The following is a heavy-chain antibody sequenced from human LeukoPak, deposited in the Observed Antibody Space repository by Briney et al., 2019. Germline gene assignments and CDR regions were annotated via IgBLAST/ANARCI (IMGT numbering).Heavy chain of an antibody. J-gene: IGHJ5*02. CDR1: GGSISSGGYS. Sequence: PSETLSLTCAVSGGSISSGGYSWSWIRQPPGKGLEWIGEINHSGSTNYNPSLKSRVTISVDTSKNQFSLKLSSVTAADTAVYYCARGLGEDIVVVPAHVNWFDPWGQGTLVTVSS. CDR3: ARGLGEDIVVVPAHVNWFDP. V-gene: IGHV4-30-2*01. CDR2: INHSGST. D-gene: IGHD2-2*01.